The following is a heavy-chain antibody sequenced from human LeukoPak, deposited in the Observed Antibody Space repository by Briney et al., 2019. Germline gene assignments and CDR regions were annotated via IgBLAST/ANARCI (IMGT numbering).Heavy chain of an antibody. CDR1: GGSISSGDYY. D-gene: IGHD3-3*01. CDR3: ARVMTYYDFWSGYYVDYYYYYMDV. J-gene: IGHJ6*03. V-gene: IGHV4-30-4*08. Sequence: SETLSLTCTVSGGSISSGDYYWSWIRQPPGKGLEWIGYIYYSGSTYYNPSLKSRVTVSVDTSKNQFSLKLSSVTAADTAVYYCARVMTYYDFWSGYYVDYYYYYMDVWAKGPRSPSP. CDR2: IYYSGST.